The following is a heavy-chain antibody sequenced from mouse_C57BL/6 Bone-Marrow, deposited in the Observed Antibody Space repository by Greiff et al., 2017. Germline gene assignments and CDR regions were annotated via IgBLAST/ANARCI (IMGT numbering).Heavy chain of an antibody. J-gene: IGHJ1*03. Sequence: EVKVVESGGDLVKPGGSLKLSCAASGFTFSSYGMSWVRQTPDKRLEWVATISSGGSYTYYPDSVKGRFTISRDNAKNTMYLQMSSLKSEDTAMYFCARRGDGRGWYGDVWGTGTTVTVSS. CDR1: GFTFSSYG. V-gene: IGHV5-6*02. CDR2: ISSGGSYT. CDR3: ARRGDGRGWYGDV.